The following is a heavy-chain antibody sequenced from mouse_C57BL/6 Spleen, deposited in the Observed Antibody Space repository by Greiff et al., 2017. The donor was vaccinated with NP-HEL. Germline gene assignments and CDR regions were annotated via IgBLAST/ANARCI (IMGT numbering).Heavy chain of an antibody. V-gene: IGHV5-4*01. CDR2: ISDGGSYT. J-gene: IGHJ1*03. CDR1: GFTFSSYA. Sequence: EVQLVESGGGLVKPGGSLKLSCAASGFTFSSYAMSWVRQTPEKRLEWVATISDGGSYTYYPDNVKGRFTISRDNAKNNLYLQMSHLKSEDTAMYYCARDGNSNYDWYFDVWGTGTTVTVSS. CDR3: ARDGNSNYDWYFDV. D-gene: IGHD2-5*01.